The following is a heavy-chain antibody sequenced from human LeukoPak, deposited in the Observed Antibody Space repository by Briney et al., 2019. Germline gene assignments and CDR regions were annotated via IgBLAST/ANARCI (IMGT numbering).Heavy chain of an antibody. CDR1: GGSISSYY. CDR3: ARGEIVGATGYYFDY. V-gene: IGHV4-4*07. CDR2: IYTSGST. J-gene: IGHJ4*02. Sequence: SETLSRTCTVSGGSISSYYWSWIRQPAGKGLEWIGRIYTSGSTNYNPSLKSRVTMSVDTSKNQFSLKLSSVTAADTAVYYCARGEIVGATGYYFDYWGQGTLVTVSS. D-gene: IGHD1-26*01.